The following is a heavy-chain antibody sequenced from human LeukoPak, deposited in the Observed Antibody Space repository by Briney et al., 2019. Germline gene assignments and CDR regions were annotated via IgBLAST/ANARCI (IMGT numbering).Heavy chain of an antibody. J-gene: IGHJ4*02. CDR3: ARASSTSSSDFDY. V-gene: IGHV4-59*01. CDR2: IYYSGST. CDR1: GGYISSYY. D-gene: IGHD2-2*01. Sequence: SETLSLTCTVSGGYISSYYWSWIRQPPGKGLEWIGYIYYSGSTNYNPSLKSRVTISVDTSKNQFSLKLSSVTAADTAVYYCARASSTSSSDFDYWGQGTLVTVSS.